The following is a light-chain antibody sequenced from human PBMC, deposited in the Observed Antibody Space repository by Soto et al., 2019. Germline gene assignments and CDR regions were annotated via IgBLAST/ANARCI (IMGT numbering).Light chain of an antibody. Sequence: IVLTQSPATLSLSPGERATLSCRAGQSISTYLAWYQQKSGQAPRLLIYDASNRATGTPARFSGSGSGTDFTLTISSLEPEDFATYYCQQAASFPITFGQGTRLEIK. J-gene: IGKJ5*01. CDR1: QSISTY. CDR3: QQAASFPIT. V-gene: IGKV3-11*01. CDR2: DAS.